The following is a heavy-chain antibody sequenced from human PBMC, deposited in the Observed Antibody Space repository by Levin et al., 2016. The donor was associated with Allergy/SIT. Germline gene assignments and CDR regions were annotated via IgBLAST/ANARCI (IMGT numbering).Heavy chain of an antibody. CDR2: INPGGEVT. D-gene: IGHD3-16*02. CDR1: GYTFTSYY. CDR3: AREEANRVNVILPAGPHYYGMDI. V-gene: IGHV1-46*01. J-gene: IGHJ6*02. Sequence: ASVKVSCKASGYTFTSYYINWMRQAPGHGLEWVGIINPGGEVTSYAEKFQGRITITSETATSTVYMEVTDLTSEDTAVYYCAREEANRVNVILPAGPHYYGMDIWGQGTTVTVSS.